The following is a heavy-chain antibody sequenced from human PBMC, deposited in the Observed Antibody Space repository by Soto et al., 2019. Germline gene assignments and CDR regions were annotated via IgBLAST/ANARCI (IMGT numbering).Heavy chain of an antibody. V-gene: IGHV3-21*01. CDR3: ATLEGTYSSGWYFGTDY. Sequence: GGSLRLSCAASGFTFSSYSMNWVRQAPGKGLEWVSSISSSSSYIYYADSVKGRFTISRDNAKNSLYLQMNSLRAEDTAVYYCATLEGTYSSGWYFGTDYWGQGTLVTVSS. D-gene: IGHD6-19*01. J-gene: IGHJ4*02. CDR2: ISSSSSYI. CDR1: GFTFSSYS.